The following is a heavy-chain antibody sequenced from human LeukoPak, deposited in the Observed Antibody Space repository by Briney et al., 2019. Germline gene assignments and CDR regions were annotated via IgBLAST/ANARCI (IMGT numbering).Heavy chain of an antibody. V-gene: IGHV1-18*01. J-gene: IGHJ3*02. CDR1: GGTFSSYA. D-gene: IGHD3-3*01. CDR2: ISAYNGNT. CDR3: ARGLTPPVLRFLEWLPQPNDAFDI. Sequence: ASVKVSCKASGGTFSSYAISWVRQAPGQGLEWMGWISAYNGNTNYAQKLQGRVTMTTDTSTSTAYMELRSLRSDDTAVYYCARGLTPPVLRFLEWLPQPNDAFDIWGQGKMVTVSS.